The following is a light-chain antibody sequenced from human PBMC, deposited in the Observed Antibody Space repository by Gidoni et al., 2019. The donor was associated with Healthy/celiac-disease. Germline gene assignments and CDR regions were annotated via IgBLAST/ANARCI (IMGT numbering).Light chain of an antibody. CDR1: QSISSW. CDR2: KAF. CDR3: QQYNSYWT. V-gene: IGKV1-5*03. Sequence: DIQMTQSPSTLSASVGDRVTLTCRASQSISSWLAWYQQKPGKAPKLLIYKAFSLESGVPSRFSGSGSGTEFTLTISSLQHDDFATYYCQQYNSYWTFGQGTKVEIK. J-gene: IGKJ1*01.